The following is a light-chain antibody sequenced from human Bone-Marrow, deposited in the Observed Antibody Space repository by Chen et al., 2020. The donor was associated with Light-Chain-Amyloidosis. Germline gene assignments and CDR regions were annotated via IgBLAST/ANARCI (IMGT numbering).Light chain of an antibody. CDR1: SIGSKN. CDR2: DDS. V-gene: IGLV3-21*02. Sequence: SYVLTQPPSVSVAPGQTARITCGANSIGSKNVHWYQHLPGQAPVLVIYDDSDRPSGIHDRFSGADSGNTDTLTINGVEAGDEADDYCQVGDRGRGVVFGGGTKLIVL. J-gene: IGLJ2*01. CDR3: QVGDRGRGVV.